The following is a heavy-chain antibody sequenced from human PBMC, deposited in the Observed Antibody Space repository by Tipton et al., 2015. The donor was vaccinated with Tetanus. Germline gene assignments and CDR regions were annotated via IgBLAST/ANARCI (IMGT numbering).Heavy chain of an antibody. V-gene: IGHV1-69*01. CDR1: GGTFTNYA. Sequence: QSGAEVKKPGSSVKVSCKASGGTFTNYALSWVRQAPGQGLEWVGGITPIFGTTNSAPKFQGRVTITADESTNTAYMELSSLRSEDTAVYYCTRDRVGASVDGMDVWGKGTTVTVSS. J-gene: IGHJ6*04. CDR2: ITPIFGTT. D-gene: IGHD1-26*01. CDR3: TRDRVGASVDGMDV.